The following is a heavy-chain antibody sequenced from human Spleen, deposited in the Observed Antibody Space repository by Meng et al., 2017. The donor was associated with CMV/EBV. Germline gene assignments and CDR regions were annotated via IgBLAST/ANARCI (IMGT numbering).Heavy chain of an antibody. CDR3: ARGRRTTIYAVASPFDY. V-gene: IGHV4-34*01. CDR1: GSLGGYY. CDR2: ISHGGST. D-gene: IGHD3-3*01. J-gene: IGHJ4*02. Sequence: GSLGGYYWRWIRQPPGKELEWIGEISHGGSTKYKPSLKSRVTISVDTSKGRFSLKLNSVTAADTALYFCARGRRTTIYAVASPFDYWGQGTLVTVSS.